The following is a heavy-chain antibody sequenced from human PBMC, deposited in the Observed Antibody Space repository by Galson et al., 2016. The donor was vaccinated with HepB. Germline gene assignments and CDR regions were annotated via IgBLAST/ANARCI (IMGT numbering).Heavy chain of an antibody. CDR2: IKQDGSEK. D-gene: IGHD1-26*01. CDR3: AKRAGGGTYYAIDY. V-gene: IGHV3-7*03. CDR1: GFTFSGYW. J-gene: IGHJ4*02. Sequence: SLRLSCAASGFTFSGYWMTWVRQAPGKGLEWVANIKQDGSEKYYADSVNGRFTISRDNSKNTLNLQMDSLRVEDTALYFCAKRAGGGTYYAIDYWGQGTLVTVSS.